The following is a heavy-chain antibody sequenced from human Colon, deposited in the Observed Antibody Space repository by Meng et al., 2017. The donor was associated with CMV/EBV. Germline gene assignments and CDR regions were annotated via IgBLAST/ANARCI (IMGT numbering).Heavy chain of an antibody. CDR3: APITMVGVADGDD. J-gene: IGHJ4*02. CDR1: GSTLSERS. CDR2: YDPEDGET. V-gene: IGHV1-24*01. D-gene: IGHD3-3*01. Sequence: ASVKVSCKVSGSTLSERSIHWVRQAPGEGLEWMGGYDPEDGETVFAQKFQVRVTMTEDTSTDSAYMELRSLRSEDTATYYCAPITMVGVADGDDWGQGTLVTVSS.